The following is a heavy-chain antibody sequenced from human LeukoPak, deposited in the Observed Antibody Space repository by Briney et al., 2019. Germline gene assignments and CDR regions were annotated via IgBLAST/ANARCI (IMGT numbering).Heavy chain of an antibody. CDR1: GFSFSRND. J-gene: IGHJ6*03. CDR3: ARSGVVTNSTDFTDYYCIDV. D-gene: IGHD3-22*01. CDR2: IGSAGDT. Sequence: GGSLRLSCAAPGFSFSRNDMDWVRQPTGKRLEWVSRIGSAGDTYNAGSVKGRFTISRGNANNSLYLHMNGLRAGDTAVYYCARSGVVTNSTDFTDYYCIDVWGKGTTVTVSS. V-gene: IGHV3-13*01.